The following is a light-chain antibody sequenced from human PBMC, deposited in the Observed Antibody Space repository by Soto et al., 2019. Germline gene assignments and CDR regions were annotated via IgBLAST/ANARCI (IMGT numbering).Light chain of an antibody. Sequence: VMTHSPATLSVSPGERAALSCRASQSVSTNLAWYQQKPGQPPRLLIYFASTRATAVPARFTAGGSGTEFTLTISSLQSDDLAVYYCQQYDKWPRTLGQGTKV. CDR1: QSVSTN. CDR2: FAS. J-gene: IGKJ1*01. CDR3: QQYDKWPRT. V-gene: IGKV3-15*01.